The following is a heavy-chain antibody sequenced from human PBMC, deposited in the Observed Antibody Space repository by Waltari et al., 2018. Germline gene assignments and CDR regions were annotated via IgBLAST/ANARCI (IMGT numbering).Heavy chain of an antibody. V-gene: IGHV3-7*03. CDR1: GFTFSSYF. CDR2: IKQDEIEK. CDR3: ARGWSGDYYGMDV. D-gene: IGHD6-19*01. J-gene: IGHJ6*02. Sequence: EMQLVESGGGLVQPGGSLRLSCVASGFTFSSYFMSWVRQAPGKGLEGVANIKQDEIEKYYLDSVKGRFTVSRDNSKNLVYLQMNSLRAEDTAVYYCARGWSGDYYGMDVWGQGTTVTVS.